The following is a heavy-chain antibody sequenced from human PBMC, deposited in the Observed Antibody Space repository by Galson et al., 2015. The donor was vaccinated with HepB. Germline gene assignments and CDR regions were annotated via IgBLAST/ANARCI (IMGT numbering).Heavy chain of an antibody. CDR2: IKSKTDGGTT. CDR1: GFTFSNAW. J-gene: IGHJ6*02. D-gene: IGHD2-15*01. CDR3: TTAESVARKSPAYYYYYGMDV. Sequence: SLRLSCAASGFTFSNAWMNWVRQAPGKGLEWVGRIKSKTDGGTTDYAAPVKGRFTISRDDSKNTLYLQMNSLKTEDTAVYYCTTAESVARKSPAYYYYYGMDVWGQGTTVTVSS. V-gene: IGHV3-15*07.